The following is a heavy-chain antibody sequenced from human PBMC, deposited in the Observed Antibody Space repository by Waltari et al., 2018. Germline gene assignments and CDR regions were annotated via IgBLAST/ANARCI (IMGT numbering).Heavy chain of an antibody. CDR2: ISSDGSRK. CDR3: ASCTGGNCYYYGFDV. V-gene: IGHV3-30*03. D-gene: IGHD2-8*02. CDR1: GFTFSSSG. Sequence: QVQLVESGGGVVQPGRSLRLSCAASGFTFSSSGLHWVRLTAGRGLELGAVISSDGSRKSYADFVKGRFSNSRDNSKNSLSLEMNSLRPEDTAVYYCASCTGGNCYYYGFDVWGQGTTVTVSS. J-gene: IGHJ6*02.